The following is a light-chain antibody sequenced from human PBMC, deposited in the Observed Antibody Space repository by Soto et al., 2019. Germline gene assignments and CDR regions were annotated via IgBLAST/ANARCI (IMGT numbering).Light chain of an antibody. V-gene: IGKV1-5*03. Sequence: DIQMTQSPSTLSASIGDTVIITCRASQSINSWLAWYQQKPGKAPKLLIHKASTLESGVPSRFSGSESGTEFTLTISRLQPDDVATFYCQQYDRFPYTFGQGTKLEIK. CDR2: KAS. CDR1: QSINSW. CDR3: QQYDRFPYT. J-gene: IGKJ2*01.